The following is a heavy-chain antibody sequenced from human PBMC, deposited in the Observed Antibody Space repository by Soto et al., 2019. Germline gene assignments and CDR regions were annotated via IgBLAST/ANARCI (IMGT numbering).Heavy chain of an antibody. CDR3: ATRSPAFDY. CDR2: ISTSKGNT. V-gene: IGHV1-18*01. J-gene: IGHJ4*02. Sequence: SVRTSSETSGYSFSTFGMRCVRSAPGQGLEWMGWISTSKGNTNYAQKFQGRVTMTTDTSTSTAYMELRSLRSDDTAVYFCATRSPAFDYWGQGTLVTVSS. CDR1: GYSFSTFG.